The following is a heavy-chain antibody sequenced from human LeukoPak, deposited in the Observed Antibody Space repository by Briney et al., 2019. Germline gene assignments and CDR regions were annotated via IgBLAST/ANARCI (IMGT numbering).Heavy chain of an antibody. V-gene: IGHV4-59*01. CDR3: VRVYYSSSYDYWYFDL. CDR1: GGSIRSYY. J-gene: IGHJ2*01. Sequence: SETLSLTCTVSGGSIRSYYWSWIRQPPGKGLKWIGYIYYSGSTNYNPSLKSRVTISVDTSKNQFSLKLSSVTAADTAVYYCVRVYYSSSYDYWYFDLWGRGTLVTVSS. D-gene: IGHD6-13*01. CDR2: IYYSGST.